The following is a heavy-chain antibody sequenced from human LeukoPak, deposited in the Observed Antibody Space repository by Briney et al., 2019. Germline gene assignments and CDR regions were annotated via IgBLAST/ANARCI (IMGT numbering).Heavy chain of an antibody. Sequence: HSGGSLRLSCAASGFTFSSYAMNWVRRAPGKGLEWVSAVSSSGGSTNSADSVKGRFTISRDNSKNTLYLQMNSLRAEDTAVYYCAKGFSSNYYYYGMDVWGQGTTVTVSS. CDR1: GFTFSSYA. CDR3: AKGFSSNYYYYGMDV. V-gene: IGHV3-23*01. J-gene: IGHJ6*02. D-gene: IGHD3-10*01. CDR2: VSSSGGST.